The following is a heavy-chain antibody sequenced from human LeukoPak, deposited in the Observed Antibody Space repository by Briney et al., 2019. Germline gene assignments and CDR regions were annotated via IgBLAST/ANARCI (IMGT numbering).Heavy chain of an antibody. Sequence: SETLSLTCTVSGGSISSSSYYWGWIRQPPGKGLEWIGSIYYSGSTYYNPSLKSRVTISVDTSKNQFSLKLSSVTAADTAVYYCARDEPYGSANYYYYYYMDVWGKGTTVTVSS. CDR2: IYYSGST. D-gene: IGHD3-10*01. J-gene: IGHJ6*03. CDR1: GGSISSSSYY. CDR3: ARDEPYGSANYYYYYYMDV. V-gene: IGHV4-39*07.